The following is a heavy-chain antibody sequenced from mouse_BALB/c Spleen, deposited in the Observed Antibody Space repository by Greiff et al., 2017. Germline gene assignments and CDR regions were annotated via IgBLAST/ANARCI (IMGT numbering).Heavy chain of an antibody. Sequence: EVKLMESGAELVKPGASVKLSCTASGFNIKDTYMHWVKQRPEQGLEWIGRIDPANGNTKYDPKFQGKATITADTSSNTAYLQLSSLTSEDTAVYYCARHYGNPYPMDYWGQGTSVTVSS. CDR1: GFNIKDTY. D-gene: IGHD2-1*01. CDR2: IDPANGNT. CDR3: ARHYGNPYPMDY. J-gene: IGHJ4*01. V-gene: IGHV14-3*02.